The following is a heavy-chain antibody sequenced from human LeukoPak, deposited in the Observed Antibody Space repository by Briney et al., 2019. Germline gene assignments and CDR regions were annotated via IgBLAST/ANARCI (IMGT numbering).Heavy chain of an antibody. CDR3: ARLSFIVVVPAAMGYYYMDV. V-gene: IGHV4-59*12. J-gene: IGHJ6*03. CDR1: GGSISSYY. CDR2: IYYSGST. D-gene: IGHD2-2*01. Sequence: PSETLSLTCAVSGGSISSYYWSWIRQPPGKGLEWIGYIYYSGSTNYNPSLKSRVTISVDTSKNQFSLKLSSVTAADTAVYYCARLSFIVVVPAAMGYYYMDVWGKGTTVTVSS.